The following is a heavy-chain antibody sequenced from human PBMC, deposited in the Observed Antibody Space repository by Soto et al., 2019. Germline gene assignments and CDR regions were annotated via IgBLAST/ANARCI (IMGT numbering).Heavy chain of an antibody. Sequence: EVQLLESGGGLVQPGGSLRLSCAASGFTFSSSAMSWVRQAPGKGLEWVSTISGSGGSKYYADSVKGRFTISRDNSKNTLYLQMNSLRAEDTAVYYCALEVVVATTTVDAFEIWGQGTMVTVSS. CDR1: GFTFSSSA. CDR3: ALEVVVATTTVDAFEI. J-gene: IGHJ3*02. D-gene: IGHD2-15*01. V-gene: IGHV3-23*01. CDR2: ISGSGGSK.